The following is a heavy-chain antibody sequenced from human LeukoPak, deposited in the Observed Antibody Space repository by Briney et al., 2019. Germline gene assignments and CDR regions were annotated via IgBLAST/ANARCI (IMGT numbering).Heavy chain of an antibody. Sequence: SETLSLTCIVSGGSISSYYWSWIRQPPGKGLEWIGYIYYSGSTNYNPSLKSRVTMSVDTSKNQFSLKLSSVTAADTAVYYCARSRRYYDFWSGYYRYYYYYMDVWGKGTTVTVSS. CDR2: IYYSGST. J-gene: IGHJ6*03. CDR3: ARSRRYYDFWSGYYRYYYYYMDV. D-gene: IGHD3-3*01. CDR1: GGSISSYY. V-gene: IGHV4-59*01.